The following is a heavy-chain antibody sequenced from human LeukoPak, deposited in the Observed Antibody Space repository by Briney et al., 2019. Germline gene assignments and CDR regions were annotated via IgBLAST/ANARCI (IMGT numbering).Heavy chain of an antibody. CDR1: GYTFTNYY. V-gene: IGHV1-46*01. D-gene: IGHD1-20*01. CDR2: IDPSSSTST. J-gene: IGHJ4*02. CDR3: ARAYNWNDKLDY. Sequence: GASVKVSCKASGYTFTNYYLHWVRQAPGQGLEWMGIIDPSSSTSTTYAQKFQGRLTMARDTSTSTVYMELSSLRSDDTAVYYCARAYNWNDKLDYWGQGTLVTVSS.